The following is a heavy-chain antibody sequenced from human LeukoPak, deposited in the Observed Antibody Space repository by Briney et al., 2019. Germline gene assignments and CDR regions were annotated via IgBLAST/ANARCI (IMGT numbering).Heavy chain of an antibody. CDR3: ASSPIVVVPAADLKYYYYYMDV. D-gene: IGHD2-2*01. CDR2: IIPIFGTA. CDR1: GGTFSSYA. V-gene: IGHV1-69*05. J-gene: IGHJ6*03. Sequence: SVKVSCKASGGTFSSYAISWVRQAPGQGLEWVGGIIPIFGTANYAQKFQGRVTITTDESTSTAYMELSSLRSEDTAVYYCASSPIVVVPAADLKYYYYYMDVWGKGTTVTVSS.